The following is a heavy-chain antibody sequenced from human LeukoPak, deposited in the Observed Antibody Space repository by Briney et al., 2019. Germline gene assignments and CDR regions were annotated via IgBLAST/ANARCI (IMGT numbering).Heavy chain of an antibody. D-gene: IGHD6-13*01. CDR1: GGSISSYY. J-gene: IGHJ6*02. V-gene: IGHV4-59*01. CDR2: IYYSGST. CDR3: ARLAADYYYYGMDV. Sequence: SETLSLICTVSGGSISSYYWSWIRQPPGKGLEGIGYIYYSGSTNYNPSLKSRVTISLDTSKNQFSLKLSSVTAADTAVYYCARLAADYYYYGMDVWGQGTTVTVSS.